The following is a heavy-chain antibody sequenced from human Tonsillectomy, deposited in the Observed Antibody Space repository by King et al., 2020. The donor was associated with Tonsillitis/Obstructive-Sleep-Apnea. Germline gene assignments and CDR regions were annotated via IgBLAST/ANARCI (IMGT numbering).Heavy chain of an antibody. D-gene: IGHD3-3*01. CDR2: IFWDDDK. V-gene: IGHV2-5*02. CDR1: GFLLSTSGVG. CDR3: AHRVGAKYFQN. Sequence: TLKESGPTLVKPTQTLTLTCTFSGFLLSTSGVGVGWIRQPPGKALEWLALIFWDDDKRYSPSLKSRLTITKDTSKNQVVLTMTNMDPVDTATYYCAHRVGAKYFQNWGQGTLITVSS. J-gene: IGHJ1*01.